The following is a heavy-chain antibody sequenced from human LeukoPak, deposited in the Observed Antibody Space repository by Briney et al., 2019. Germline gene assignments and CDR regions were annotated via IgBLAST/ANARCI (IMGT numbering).Heavy chain of an antibody. CDR2: IVVGSGNT. J-gene: IGHJ6*03. V-gene: IGHV1-58*02. CDR3: ARDRVVVVPAAIEYYYYMDV. D-gene: IGHD2-2*01. CDR1: GFTFTSSA. Sequence: SVKVSCKASGFTFTSSAMQWVRQARGQRLEWIGWIVVGSGNTNYAQKFQERVTITRDMSTSTAYMELSSLRSEDTAVYYCARDRVVVVPAAIEYYYYMDVWGKGTTVTVSS.